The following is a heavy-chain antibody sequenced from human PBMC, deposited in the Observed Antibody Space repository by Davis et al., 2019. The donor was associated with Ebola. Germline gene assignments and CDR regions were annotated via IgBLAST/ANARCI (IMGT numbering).Heavy chain of an antibody. D-gene: IGHD3-10*01. J-gene: IGHJ4*02. CDR1: GGSFSGYY. CDR2: INHSGST. Sequence: SETLSLTCAVYGGSFSGYYWSWIRQPPGKGLEWIGEINHSGSTNYNPSLKSRVTISVDTSKNQCSLNLTSVTAADTAVYFCASRFGYFDFWGQGALVTVSS. CDR3: ASRFGYFDF. V-gene: IGHV4-34*01.